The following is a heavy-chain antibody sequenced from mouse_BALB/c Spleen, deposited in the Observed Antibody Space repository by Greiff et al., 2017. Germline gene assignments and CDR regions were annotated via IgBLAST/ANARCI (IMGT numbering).Heavy chain of an antibody. J-gene: IGHJ2*01. CDR2: ISSGGSYT. V-gene: IGHV5-6-4*01. D-gene: IGHD1-1*01. CDR3: TREGITTVVAKDYFDY. Sequence: EVKLMESGGGLVKPGGSLKLSCAASGFTFSSYTMSWVRQTPEKRLEWVATISSGGSYTYYPDSVKGRFTISRDNAKNTLYLQMSSLKSEDTAMYYCTREGITTVVAKDYFDYWGQGTTLTVSS. CDR1: GFTFSSYT.